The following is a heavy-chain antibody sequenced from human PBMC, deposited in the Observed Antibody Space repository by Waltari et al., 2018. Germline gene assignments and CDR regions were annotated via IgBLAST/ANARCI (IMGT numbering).Heavy chain of an antibody. CDR3: ARHRPHYDILTGYSELDY. Sequence: RVWMGGIGPSDSYTKYNPAVQGHVPMSADKSISTAYLQWSSMNASDTAMYYCARHRPHYDILTGYSELDYWGQGTLVTVSS. J-gene: IGHJ4*02. D-gene: IGHD3-9*01. V-gene: IGHV5-10-1*01. CDR2: IGPSDSYT.